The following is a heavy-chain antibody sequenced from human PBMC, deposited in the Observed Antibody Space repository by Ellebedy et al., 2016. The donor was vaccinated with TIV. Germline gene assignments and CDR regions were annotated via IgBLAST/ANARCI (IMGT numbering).Heavy chain of an antibody. CDR2: IFPLDSDT. V-gene: IGHV5-51*01. Sequence: GESLKISCKASGYNFATYWIGWLRQTPGKGLEWMGIIFPLDSDTRYSPSFQGQVTISADRTLNTAYLQWSSLRASDTAMHYCARSLAGYGYIDSWGQGTLVNVSS. CDR1: GYNFATYW. CDR3: ARSLAGYGYIDS. J-gene: IGHJ4*02. D-gene: IGHD5-12*01.